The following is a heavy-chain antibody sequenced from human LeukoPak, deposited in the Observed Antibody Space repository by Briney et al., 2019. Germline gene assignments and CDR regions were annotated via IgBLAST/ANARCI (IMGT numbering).Heavy chain of an antibody. Sequence: GGSLRLSCAASGFTFSSHWMHWVRQAPGKGPVWVSRINSDGTSTNYADSVKGRFTISRDNAKNTLYLQMNSLRAEDTAVYYCAREWKGKAIFGVALRHDAFDIWGQGTMVTVSS. CDR2: INSDGTST. CDR1: GFTFSSHW. V-gene: IGHV3-74*01. J-gene: IGHJ3*02. CDR3: AREWKGKAIFGVALRHDAFDI. D-gene: IGHD3-3*01.